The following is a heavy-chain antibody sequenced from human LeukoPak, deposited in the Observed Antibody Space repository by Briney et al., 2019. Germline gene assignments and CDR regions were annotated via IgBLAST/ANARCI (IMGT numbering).Heavy chain of an antibody. V-gene: IGHV3-23*01. J-gene: IGHJ4*02. D-gene: IGHD3-3*01. CDR2: ISGSGGST. CDR1: GFTFSSYA. Sequence: GGSLRLSCAASGFTFSSYAMSWVRQAPGKGLEWVSAISGSGGSTYYADSVKGRFTISRDNSKNTLYLQMNSLRAEDTAVYYCAKDRDYGFWSGYSESGRFDYWGQGTLVTVFS. CDR3: AKDRDYGFWSGYSESGRFDY.